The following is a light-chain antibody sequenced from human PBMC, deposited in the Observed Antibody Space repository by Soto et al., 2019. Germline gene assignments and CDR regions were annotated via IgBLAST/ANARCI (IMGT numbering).Light chain of an antibody. CDR3: QQDESTPPT. V-gene: IGKV4-1*01. Sequence: DIVMTQSPDSLAVSLGERATINCKSSQRVLYSSNNKNYLAWYQQRPGQPPKLLIYWASTRESGVPDRFSGSGSWTDFTLTITSLQAEDVAVYYCQQDESTPPTFGQGTKLEIK. J-gene: IGKJ2*01. CDR1: QRVLYSSNNKNY. CDR2: WAS.